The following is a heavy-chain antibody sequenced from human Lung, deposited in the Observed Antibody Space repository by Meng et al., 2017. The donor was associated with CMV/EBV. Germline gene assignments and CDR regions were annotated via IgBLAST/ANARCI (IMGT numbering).Heavy chain of an antibody. D-gene: IGHD2-2*01. J-gene: IGHJ2*01. CDR3: AKAGCSSTSCYGWYFDL. CDR2: ISGSGGST. V-gene: IGHV3-23*01. CDR1: GFTFSSYA. Sequence: ESXKISXAASGFTFSSYAMSWVRQAPGKGLEWVSAISGSGGSTYYADSVKGRFTISRDNSKNTLYLQMNSLRAEDTAVYYCAKAGCSSTSCYGWYFDLWGRGXLVTRLL.